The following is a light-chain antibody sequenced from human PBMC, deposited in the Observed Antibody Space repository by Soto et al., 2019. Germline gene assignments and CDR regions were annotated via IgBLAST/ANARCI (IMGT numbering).Light chain of an antibody. V-gene: IGKV3-20*01. CDR2: GAS. CDR1: QSVSSSY. Sequence: EIVLTQSPGNLSLSPGERATLSCRASQSVSSSYLAWYQQKPGQAPRLLMYGASSRATGIPDRFSGSGSGTDFTLTISRLEPEDFAVYYCQQYGSSGTFGQGTKVDIK. J-gene: IGKJ1*01. CDR3: QQYGSSGT.